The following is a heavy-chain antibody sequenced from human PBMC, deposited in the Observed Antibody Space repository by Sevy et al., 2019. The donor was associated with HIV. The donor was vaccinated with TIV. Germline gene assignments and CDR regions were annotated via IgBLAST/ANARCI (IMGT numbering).Heavy chain of an antibody. Sequence: ASVKVSCKASGYTFTSYGISWVRQAPGQGLEWMGWISAYNGNTNYAQKLQGRLTMTTDTSTSTAYMELRSLRSDDTAVYYCARDPSIAARPDYFDYWGQGTLVTVSS. D-gene: IGHD6-6*01. V-gene: IGHV1-18*04. CDR2: ISAYNGNT. CDR3: ARDPSIAARPDYFDY. J-gene: IGHJ4*02. CDR1: GYTFTSYG.